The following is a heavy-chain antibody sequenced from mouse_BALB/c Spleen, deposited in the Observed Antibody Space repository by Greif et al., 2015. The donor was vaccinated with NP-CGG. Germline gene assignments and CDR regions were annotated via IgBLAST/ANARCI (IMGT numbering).Heavy chain of an antibody. CDR1: GYTFTDYA. D-gene: IGHD2-14*01. J-gene: IGHJ4*01. Sequence: QVQLQQSGPELVRPGVSVKISCKGSGYTFTDYAMHWVKQSHAKSLEWIGIISTYYNNTNYNQKFKGKATMTVDKSSSTAYMGLARLTSEDSAIYYCASKGRYDTMDYWGQGTSVTVSS. V-gene: IGHV1-67*01. CDR3: ASKGRYDTMDY. CDR2: ISTYYNNT.